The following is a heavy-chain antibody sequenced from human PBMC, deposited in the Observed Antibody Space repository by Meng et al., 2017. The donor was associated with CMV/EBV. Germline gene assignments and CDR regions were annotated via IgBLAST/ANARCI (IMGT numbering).Heavy chain of an antibody. CDR2: IRSKANSYAT. Sequence: GESLKISCAASGFTFSGSAMHWVRQASGTGLEWVGRIRSKANSYATAYAASVKGRFTISRDDSKNTAYLQMNSLKTEDTAVYYCTRQVDSSSWYYYYYGMDVWGQGTTVTVSS. D-gene: IGHD6-6*01. CDR1: GFTFSGSA. CDR3: TRQVDSSSWYYYYYGMDV. J-gene: IGHJ6*02. V-gene: IGHV3-73*01.